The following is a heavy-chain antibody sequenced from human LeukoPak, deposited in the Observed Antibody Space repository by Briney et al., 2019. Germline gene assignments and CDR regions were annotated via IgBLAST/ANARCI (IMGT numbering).Heavy chain of an antibody. V-gene: IGHV3-11*01. Sequence: PGGSLRLSCAASRFTFSDYYMTWIRQAPGKGLEWISYISSSGRSIYYAESVKGRFTISRDNAKNSLYLQMNSLRAEDTAVYYCARGGHCSGGSCYSGFYYYYMDVWGKGTTVSVSS. J-gene: IGHJ6*03. CDR1: RFTFSDYY. CDR2: ISSSGRSI. D-gene: IGHD2-15*01. CDR3: ARGGHCSGGSCYSGFYYYYMDV.